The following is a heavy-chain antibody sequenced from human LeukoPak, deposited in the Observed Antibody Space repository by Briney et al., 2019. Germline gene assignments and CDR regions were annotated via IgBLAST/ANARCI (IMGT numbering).Heavy chain of an antibody. J-gene: IGHJ4*02. CDR3: ARREGYGEFDY. CDR2: IYPGDSDT. V-gene: IGHV5-51*01. CDR1: GYSFTSYW. D-gene: IGHD4-17*01. Sequence: GASLNISCPGSGYSFTSYWIGWVRPMPGKGLEWVGIIYPGDSDTRYSPSFQGQVTISADKSISTAYLQWSSLKASDTTMYYCARREGYGEFDYWGQGTLVTVSS.